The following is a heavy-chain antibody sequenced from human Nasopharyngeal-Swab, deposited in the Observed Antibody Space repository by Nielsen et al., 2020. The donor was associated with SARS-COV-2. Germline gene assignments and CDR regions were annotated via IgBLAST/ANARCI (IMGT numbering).Heavy chain of an antibody. J-gene: IGHJ4*02. Sequence: GESLKISCTASGFTFGDYAMSWFRQAPGKGLEWVGFIRSKAYGGTTEYAASVKGRFTISRDDSKSIAYLQMNILKTEDTAVYYCTRFRPPYYDILTGSSPTYYFDYWGQGTLVTVSS. CDR3: TRFRPPYYDILTGSSPTYYFDY. CDR1: GFTFGDYA. V-gene: IGHV3-49*03. CDR2: IRSKAYGGTT. D-gene: IGHD3-9*01.